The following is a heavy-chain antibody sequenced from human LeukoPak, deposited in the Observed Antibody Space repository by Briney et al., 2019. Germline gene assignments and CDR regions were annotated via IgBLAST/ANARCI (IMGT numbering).Heavy chain of an antibody. CDR2: INTNTGNP. CDR1: GYIFTTYA. Sequence: VASVKVSCKASGYIFTTYAVNWVRQAPGQGLEWVGWINTNTGNPTYGQGFTGRFVFSLDTSVSTAYLQISSLKAEDTAIYYCARVNVDSAMGIYYYYGMDVWGQGTTVTVSS. J-gene: IGHJ6*02. V-gene: IGHV7-4-1*02. CDR3: ARVNVDSAMGIYYYYGMDV. D-gene: IGHD5-18*01.